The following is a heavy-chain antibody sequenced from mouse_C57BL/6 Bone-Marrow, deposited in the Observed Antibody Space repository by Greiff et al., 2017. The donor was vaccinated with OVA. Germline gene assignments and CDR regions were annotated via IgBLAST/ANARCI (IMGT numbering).Heavy chain of an antibody. V-gene: IGHV3-8*01. CDR2: ISYSGST. Sequence: EVKLMESGPGLAKPSQTLSLTCSVTGYSITSDYWNWIRKFPGNKLEYMGYISYSGSTYYNPSLKSRISITRDTSKNQYYLQVNSVTTEDTATYYCARDYGSSYEWYFDVWGTGTTVTVSS. J-gene: IGHJ1*03. CDR1: GYSITSDY. CDR3: ARDYGSSYEWYFDV. D-gene: IGHD1-1*01.